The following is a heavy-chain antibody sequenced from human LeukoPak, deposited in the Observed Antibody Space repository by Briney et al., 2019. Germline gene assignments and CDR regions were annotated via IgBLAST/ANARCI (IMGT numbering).Heavy chain of an antibody. CDR2: ISGSGGST. CDR1: GFTFSSYA. V-gene: IGHV3-23*01. D-gene: IGHD3-22*01. Sequence: PGGSLRLSCAASGFTFSSYAMSWVRQAPGKGLEWVSAISGSGGSTYYADSVEGRFTISRDNSKNTLYLQMNSLRAEDTAVYYCAPYYYDSSGSDYWGQGTLVTVSS. CDR3: APYYYDSSGSDY. J-gene: IGHJ4*02.